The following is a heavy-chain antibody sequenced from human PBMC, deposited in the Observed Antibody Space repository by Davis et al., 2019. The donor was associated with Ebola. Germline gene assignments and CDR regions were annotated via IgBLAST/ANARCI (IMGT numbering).Heavy chain of an antibody. CDR2: ITYTGYT. Sequence: MPSETLSLTCTASGGTITGYSWNWIWQSPGKGLEWIGFITYTGYTTYNRSLKSRVPMSVDPSGNPFSLYLKSVIAADTAVYYCARDSVGALDVWGHGTMVTVS. J-gene: IGHJ3*01. V-gene: IGHV4-59*01. CDR3: ARDSVGALDV. CDR1: GGTITGYS.